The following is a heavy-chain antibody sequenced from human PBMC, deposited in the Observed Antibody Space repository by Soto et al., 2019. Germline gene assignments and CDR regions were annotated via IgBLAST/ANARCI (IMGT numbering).Heavy chain of an antibody. J-gene: IGHJ4*02. D-gene: IGHD5-18*01. Sequence: QVRLVQSGAEVKKPGSSVKVSCKTSGGSFSKYSISWLRQAPGQGLEWMGGIIPISVTTHYAQRFQGRVTITADDLTTTSYMEVSSLKFEDTAVYYCAASRWIQLWTADFWGQGTRVTVSS. CDR2: IIPISVTT. CDR1: GGSFSKYS. V-gene: IGHV1-69*01. CDR3: AASRWIQLWTADF.